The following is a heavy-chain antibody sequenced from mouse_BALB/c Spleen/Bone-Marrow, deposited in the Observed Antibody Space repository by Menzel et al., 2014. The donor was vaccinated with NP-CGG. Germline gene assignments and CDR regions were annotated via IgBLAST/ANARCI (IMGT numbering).Heavy chain of an antibody. CDR2: ISSGSSTI. J-gene: IGHJ3*01. CDR1: GFTFSSFG. CDR3: ERELLAY. Sequence: EVKLQESGGGLVRPGGSRKLSCAASGFTFSSFGMHWVRQAPEKGLEWVAYISSGSSTIYYADTVKGRFTISRDNPKNTLFLKMTSLRSGDTAMYYCERELLAYWGQGTLVTVSA. V-gene: IGHV5-17*02. D-gene: IGHD2-12*01.